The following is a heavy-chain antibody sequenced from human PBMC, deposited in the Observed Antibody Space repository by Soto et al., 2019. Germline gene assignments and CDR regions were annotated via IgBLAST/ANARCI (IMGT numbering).Heavy chain of an antibody. D-gene: IGHD2-15*01. CDR3: AKVLLDYSKYFDF. CDR2: ISYDGSNK. J-gene: IGHJ4*02. Sequence: GGSLRLSCAASGFTFSSYGMHWVRQAPGKGLEWVAVISYDGSNKYYADSVKGRFTISRDNSKNTLYLQMNSLRAEDTAVYYCAKVLLDYSKYFDFCGKRPLLTVS. CDR1: GFTFSSYG. V-gene: IGHV3-30*18.